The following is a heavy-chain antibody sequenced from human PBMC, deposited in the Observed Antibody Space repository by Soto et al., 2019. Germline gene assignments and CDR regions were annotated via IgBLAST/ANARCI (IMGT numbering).Heavy chain of an antibody. Sequence: VHLVESGGGLVQPGGSLTLSCAASGFNFSNHWMHWVLQRHGEGLVCVSRITSDGKSKAYAESVKGRFAISRDNAKNTRYLPMNGLTAEDTAVYYCARESGDWPLNWFDPWGQGTLVPVSS. V-gene: IGHV3-74*01. CDR2: ITSDGKSK. D-gene: IGHD2-21*02. J-gene: IGHJ5*02. CDR1: GFNFSNHW. CDR3: ARESGDWPLNWFDP.